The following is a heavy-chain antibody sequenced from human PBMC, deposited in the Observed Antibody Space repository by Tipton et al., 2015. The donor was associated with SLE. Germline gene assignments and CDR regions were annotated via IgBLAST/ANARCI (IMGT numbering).Heavy chain of an antibody. Sequence: LRLSCTVLGGSISSSNYYWGWIRQPPGKGLEWIGSIYYSGSTYYSPSLKSRVTISIDMSNNRVSLELTSVTAADTAVYYCARRSPRGDYDYWFDPWGQGTLVTVSS. CDR3: ARRSPRGDYDYWFDP. J-gene: IGHJ5*02. V-gene: IGHV4-39*07. D-gene: IGHD4-17*01. CDR2: IYYSGST. CDR1: GGSISSSNYY.